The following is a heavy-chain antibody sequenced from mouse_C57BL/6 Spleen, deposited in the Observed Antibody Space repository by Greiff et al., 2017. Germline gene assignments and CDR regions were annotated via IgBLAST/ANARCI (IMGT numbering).Heavy chain of an antibody. V-gene: IGHV5-9*01. Sequence: EVKLVESGGGLVKPGGSLKLSCAASGFTFSSYTMSWVRQTPEKRLEWVATISGGGGNTYYPDSVKGRFTISRDNAKNTLYLQMSSLRSEDTALYYCASYDYDYFDYWGQGTTLTVSS. D-gene: IGHD2-4*01. CDR2: ISGGGGNT. CDR3: ASYDYDYFDY. J-gene: IGHJ2*01. CDR1: GFTFSSYT.